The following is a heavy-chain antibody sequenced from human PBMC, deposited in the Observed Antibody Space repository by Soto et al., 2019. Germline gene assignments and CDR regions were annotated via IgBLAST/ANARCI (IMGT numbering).Heavy chain of an antibody. Sequence: QVHLVESGGGVVQPGRSLRLSCAASGFAFSGYGMHWVRQAPGKGLEWVTFIGHDGSNRYYPDSVKGRFTISRDNSKNTLYLQMNRMRVEDTAVYYCARGLVRPAVSLTRHYRFGMDVWGQGTTVNVSS. D-gene: IGHD2-2*01. J-gene: IGHJ6*02. CDR2: IGHDGSNR. V-gene: IGHV3-33*01. CDR3: ARGLVRPAVSLTRHYRFGMDV. CDR1: GFAFSGYG.